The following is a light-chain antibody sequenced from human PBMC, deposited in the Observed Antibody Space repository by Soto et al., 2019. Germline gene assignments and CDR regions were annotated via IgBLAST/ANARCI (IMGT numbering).Light chain of an antibody. CDR1: SSDVGGYIY. Sequence: QSVLTQPASVSGSPGQSITISCTGTSSDVGGYIYVSWYQHHPGKAPKVMIYEVTNRPSGVSDRFSGSKSGNTASLTISGLQAEDEADYYCCSYTSSRTYVFGTGTKVTVL. V-gene: IGLV2-14*01. CDR3: CSYTSSRTYV. J-gene: IGLJ1*01. CDR2: EVT.